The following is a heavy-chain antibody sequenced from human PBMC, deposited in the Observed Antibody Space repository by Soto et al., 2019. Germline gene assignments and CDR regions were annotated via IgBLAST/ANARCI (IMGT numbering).Heavy chain of an antibody. J-gene: IGHJ6*02. CDR2: INSDGSST. D-gene: IGHD1-26*01. CDR3: ARVVWWELNYYYGMDV. Sequence: GGSLRLPCAASGFTFSSYWMHWVRQAPGKGLVWVSRINSDGSSTSYADSVKGRFTISRDNAKNTLYLQMNSLRAEDTAVYYCARVVWWELNYYYGMDVWGQGTTVTVSS. CDR1: GFTFSSYW. V-gene: IGHV3-74*01.